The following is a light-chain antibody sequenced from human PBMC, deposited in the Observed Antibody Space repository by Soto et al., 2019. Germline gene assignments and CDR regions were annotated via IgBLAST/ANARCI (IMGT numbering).Light chain of an antibody. Sequence: EIVLTKSPGTLSLSPGERATLSCRASQSVSSSYLAWYQQKPGQAPRLLIYGTSSRATAIPDRFSGSGSGTDSTLTISRREPEDFAVYYCQQYGSSSWPFGQGTKVEV. CDR3: QQYGSSSWP. CDR2: GTS. V-gene: IGKV3-20*01. CDR1: QSVSSSY. J-gene: IGKJ1*01.